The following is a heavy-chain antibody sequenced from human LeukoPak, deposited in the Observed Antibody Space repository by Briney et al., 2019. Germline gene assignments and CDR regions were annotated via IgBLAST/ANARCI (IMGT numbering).Heavy chain of an antibody. CDR1: GGSISSSSYY. CDR2: IYYSGST. Sequence: PSETLSLTCTVSGGSISSSSYYWGWIRQPPGKGLEWIGSIYYSGSTYYNPSLKSRVTISVDTSKNQFSLKLSSVTAADTAVYYCARAVGASYYYYMDVWGKGTTVTISS. J-gene: IGHJ6*03. CDR3: ARAVGASYYYYMDV. D-gene: IGHD1-26*01. V-gene: IGHV4-39*07.